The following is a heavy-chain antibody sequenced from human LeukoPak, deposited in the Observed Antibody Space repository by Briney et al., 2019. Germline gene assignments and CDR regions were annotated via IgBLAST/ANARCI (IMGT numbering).Heavy chain of an antibody. CDR2: IGGDGGKP. CDR1: GFLFSDYA. CDR3: VKDEVPYNGKYDGFDI. J-gene: IGHJ3*02. V-gene: IGHV3-23*01. Sequence: GGSLRLSCAASGFLFSDYAMNWVRQAPGKGLEWVSVIGGDGGKPNYADSVKGRFTISRDNRKNTLYLQMNTLRAEDTAVYYCVKDEVPYNGKYDGFDIRGQGTMVTVSP. D-gene: IGHD1-26*01.